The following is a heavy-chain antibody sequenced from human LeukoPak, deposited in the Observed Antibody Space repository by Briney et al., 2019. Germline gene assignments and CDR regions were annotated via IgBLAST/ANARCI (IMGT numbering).Heavy chain of an antibody. CDR2: IYTSGSA. Sequence: SETLSLTCTVSGGSISSRTYYWSWIRQPPGKGLEWIGRIYTSGSANYSPSLKSRVTISVDTSKNQFSLKLSSVTAADTAVYYCARWGGPYSYGYFDHWGQGSLVTISS. D-gene: IGHD5-18*01. CDR3: ARWGGPYSYGYFDH. CDR1: GGSISSRTYY. J-gene: IGHJ4*02. V-gene: IGHV4-61*02.